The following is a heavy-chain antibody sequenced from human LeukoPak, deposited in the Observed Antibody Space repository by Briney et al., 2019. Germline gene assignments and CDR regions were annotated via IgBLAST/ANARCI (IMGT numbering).Heavy chain of an antibody. CDR2: IWYDGSNK. CDR3: ARVGATSPNFDY. J-gene: IGHJ4*02. D-gene: IGHD1-26*01. V-gene: IGHV3-33*08. CDR1: GLTFSSYG. Sequence: RGSLRLSCAASGLTFSSYGMHWVRQAPGKGLEWVAVIWYDGSNKYYADSVKGRFTISRDNSKNTLYLQMNSLRAEDTAVYYCARVGATSPNFDYWGQGTLVTVSS.